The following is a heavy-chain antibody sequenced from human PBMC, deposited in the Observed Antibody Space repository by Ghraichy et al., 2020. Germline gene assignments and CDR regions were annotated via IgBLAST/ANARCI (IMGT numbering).Heavy chain of an antibody. CDR2: IYYSGST. Sequence: SETLSLTCTVSGGSISSSSYYWGWIRQPPGKGLEWIGSIYYSGSTYYNPSLKSRVTISVDTSKNQFFLKLSSVTAADTAVYYCARDRAGDDAFDIWGQGTMVTVSS. J-gene: IGHJ3*02. D-gene: IGHD7-27*01. CDR1: GGSISSSSYY. CDR3: ARDRAGDDAFDI. V-gene: IGHV4-39*07.